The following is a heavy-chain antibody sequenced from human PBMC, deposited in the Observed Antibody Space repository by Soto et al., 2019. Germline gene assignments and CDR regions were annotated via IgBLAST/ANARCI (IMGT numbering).Heavy chain of an antibody. CDR3: ARDVDADFRTDFDY. CDR1: GFTFSDYY. J-gene: IGHJ4*02. Sequence: SLRLSCAASGFTFSDYYIHWIRRAPGKGLEWISYISGNGEIIQYAASARGRFTISRDNAENSVYLEMGSLRAEDTALYYCARDVDADFRTDFDYWGRGTLVTVSS. V-gene: IGHV3-11*01. D-gene: IGHD4-17*01. CDR2: ISGNGEII.